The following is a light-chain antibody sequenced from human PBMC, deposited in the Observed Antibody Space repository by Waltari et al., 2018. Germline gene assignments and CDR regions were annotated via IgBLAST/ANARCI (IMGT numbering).Light chain of an antibody. CDR2: RNN. J-gene: IGLJ2*01. Sequence: QSVLTQPPSASGTPGQRVTISCSGSSSNLGSNPVNWYQQLPGTAPKLLTYRNNQRPSGVPDRFSGSKSGTSASLAISGLQSDDEADYYCAAWDDSLNGVVFGGGTKLTVL. V-gene: IGLV1-44*01. CDR1: SSNLGSNP. CDR3: AAWDDSLNGVV.